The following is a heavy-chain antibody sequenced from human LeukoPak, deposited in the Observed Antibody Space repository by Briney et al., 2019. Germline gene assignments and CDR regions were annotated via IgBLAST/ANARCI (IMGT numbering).Heavy chain of an antibody. V-gene: IGHV1-18*01. D-gene: IGHD1-26*01. Sequence: ASVTVSCTPSVYTFTNYGINWVRQAPGQGLEWMGWISAYNGNTNYAQKLQGRVTMTTDTSTSTAYVELRSLRSDDTAVYYCARAGENYYDDYWGQGTLVTVSS. CDR2: ISAYNGNT. J-gene: IGHJ4*02. CDR1: VYTFTNYG. CDR3: ARAGENYYDDY.